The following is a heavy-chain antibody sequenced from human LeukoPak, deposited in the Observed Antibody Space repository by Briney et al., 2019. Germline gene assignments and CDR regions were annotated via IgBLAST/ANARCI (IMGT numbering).Heavy chain of an antibody. CDR2: ISYDGSNK. D-gene: IGHD4-17*01. CDR1: GFTFSSYG. J-gene: IGHJ6*03. CDR3: AKKTTVTTLYYYYYYYMDV. Sequence: PGRSLRLSCAASGFTFSSYGMHWVRQAPGKGLEWVAVISYDGSNKYYADSVKGRFTISRDNSKNTLYLQMNSLRAEDTAVYYCAKKTTVTTLYYYYYYYMDVWGKGTTVTVSS. V-gene: IGHV3-30*18.